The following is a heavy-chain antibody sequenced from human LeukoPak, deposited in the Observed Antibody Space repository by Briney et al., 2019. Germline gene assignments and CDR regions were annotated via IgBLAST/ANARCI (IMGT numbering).Heavy chain of an antibody. CDR1: AFTFSNYW. D-gene: IGHD4-23*01. CDR3: ARDRGYSTFDY. J-gene: IGHJ4*02. Sequence: GGSLRLSCAASAFTFSNYWMSWVRQAPGKGLEWVANMKEDGGEINYVDSVKGRFTISRDNAKNSLYLQMNSLRVDDTVVYYCARDRGYSTFDYWGQGTLVTVSS. V-gene: IGHV3-7*01. CDR2: MKEDGGEI.